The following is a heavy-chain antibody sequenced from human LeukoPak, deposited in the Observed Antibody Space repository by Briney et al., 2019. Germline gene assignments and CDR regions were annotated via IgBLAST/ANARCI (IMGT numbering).Heavy chain of an antibody. Sequence: GESLKISFKGSGYSFTSYWIGWVRQMPGKGLEWMGIIYPGDSDTRYSPSFQGQVTISADKSISTAYLQWSSLKASDTAMYYCARHPLYYYDSSGYYYYYYMDVWGKGTTVTVSS. CDR1: GYSFTSYW. D-gene: IGHD3-22*01. CDR3: ARHPLYYYDSSGYYYYYYMDV. J-gene: IGHJ6*03. V-gene: IGHV5-51*01. CDR2: IYPGDSDT.